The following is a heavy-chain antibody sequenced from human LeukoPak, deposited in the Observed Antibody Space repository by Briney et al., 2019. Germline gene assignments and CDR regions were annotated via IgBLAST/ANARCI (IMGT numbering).Heavy chain of an antibody. J-gene: IGHJ6*02. V-gene: IGHV1-2*02. D-gene: IGHD3-10*01. CDR1: GYTFTGYY. Sequence: GASVKVSCKASGYTFTGYYMHWVRQAPGQGLEWMGWINPNSGGTNYAQKFQGRVTMTRDTSISTAYMELSRLRSDDTAVYYCARVGSLPGYYYYDMDVWGQGTTVTVSS. CDR3: ARVGSLPGYYYYDMDV. CDR2: INPNSGGT.